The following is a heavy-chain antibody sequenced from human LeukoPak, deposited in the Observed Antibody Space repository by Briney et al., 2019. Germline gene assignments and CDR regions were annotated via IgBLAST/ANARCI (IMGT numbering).Heavy chain of an antibody. CDR2: ISSSGSTI. D-gene: IGHD3-10*01. CDR1: GFTFSSYE. J-gene: IGHJ4*02. Sequence: GGSLRLSCAASGFTFSSYEMNWVRQAPGKGLEWVSYISSSGSTIYYADSVKGRFTISRENAKNSLYLQMNSLRAGDTAVYYCARARYGDVDYWGQGTLVTVSS. V-gene: IGHV3-48*03. CDR3: ARARYGDVDY.